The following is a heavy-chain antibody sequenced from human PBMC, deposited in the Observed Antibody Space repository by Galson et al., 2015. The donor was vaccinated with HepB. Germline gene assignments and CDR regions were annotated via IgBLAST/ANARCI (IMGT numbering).Heavy chain of an antibody. D-gene: IGHD6-13*01. V-gene: IGHV3-53*01. CDR1: GFTVSSNY. CDR3: ARVLSSSSGVDY. Sequence: SLRLSCAAFGFTVSSNYMSWVRQAPGKGLEWVSVIYSGGSTYYADSVKGRFTISRDNSKNTLYLQMNSLRAEDTAVYYCARVLSSSSGVDYWGQGTLVTVSS. J-gene: IGHJ4*02. CDR2: IYSGGST.